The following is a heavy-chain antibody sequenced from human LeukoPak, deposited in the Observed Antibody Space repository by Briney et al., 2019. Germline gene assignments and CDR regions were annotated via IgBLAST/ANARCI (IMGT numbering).Heavy chain of an antibody. J-gene: IGHJ4*02. CDR3: AGSRLVIPDY. CDR2: IYYSGST. Sequence: SETLSLTCTVSGGSLSSSSYYWGWIRQPPGTGLEWIGSIYYSGSTYYNPSLKSRVTISVDTSKNQFSLKLSSVTAADTAVYYCAGSRLVIPDYWGQGTLVTVSS. V-gene: IGHV4-39*01. CDR1: GGSLSSSSYY. D-gene: IGHD3-9*01.